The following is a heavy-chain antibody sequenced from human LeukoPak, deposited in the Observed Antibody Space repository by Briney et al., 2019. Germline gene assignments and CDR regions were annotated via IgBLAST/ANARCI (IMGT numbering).Heavy chain of an antibody. CDR2: INPNSGGT. CDR1: GYTFTGYF. D-gene: IGHD6-13*01. CDR3: ARVGIAAAGTPQGGSSY. Sequence: ASVKVSCKASGYTFTGYFMHWVRQAPGQRLEWMGWINPNSGGTNYAQKLQGRVTMTTDTSTSTAYMELRSLRSDDTAVYYCARVGIAAAGTPQGGSSYWGQGTLVTVSS. V-gene: IGHV1-2*02. J-gene: IGHJ4*02.